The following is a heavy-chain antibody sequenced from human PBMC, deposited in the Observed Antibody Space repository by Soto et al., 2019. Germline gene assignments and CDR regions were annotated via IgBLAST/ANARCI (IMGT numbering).Heavy chain of an antibody. CDR2: ISYDGSNK. V-gene: IGHV3-30*18. Sequence: GGSLRLSCAAFGFTFSSYGRHWVRQAPGKGLEWVAFISYDGSNKYYADSVKGRFTMSRDNSKNTLYLQMNSLRAEDTAVYYCAKIRRGPSIGYYYYGMDVWGQGTTVTVSS. D-gene: IGHD3-16*02. J-gene: IGHJ6*02. CDR1: GFTFSSYG. CDR3: AKIRRGPSIGYYYYGMDV.